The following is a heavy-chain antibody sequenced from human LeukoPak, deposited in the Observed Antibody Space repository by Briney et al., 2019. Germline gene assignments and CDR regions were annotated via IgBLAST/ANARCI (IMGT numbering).Heavy chain of an antibody. J-gene: IGHJ6*03. V-gene: IGHV4-39*07. D-gene: IGHD5-18*01. Sequence: PSETLSLTCTVSGGSISSSSYYWGWIRQPPGKGLEWIGSIYYSGSTYYNPSLKSRVTISLDASKNQFSLKLSSVAAADTAVYFCARVGYSYVINDWSRTGLGAYPTKYYYHMDVWDKGTTVTVSS. CDR3: ARVGYSYVINDWSRTGLGAYPTKYYYHMDV. CDR2: IYYSGST. CDR1: GGSISSSSYY.